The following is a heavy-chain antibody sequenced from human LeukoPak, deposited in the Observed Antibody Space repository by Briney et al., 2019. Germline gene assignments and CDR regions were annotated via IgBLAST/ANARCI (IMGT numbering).Heavy chain of an antibody. V-gene: IGHV3-9*03. Sequence: GGSLRLSCAASGFTFDDYAMHWVRQAPGKGLEWVSGISWNSGSIGYADSVKGRFTISRDNAKNSLYLQMNSLSAEDMALYYCAKGYYDFWSDWDYMDVWGKGTTVTVSS. CDR2: ISWNSGSI. CDR3: AKGYYDFWSDWDYMDV. CDR1: GFTFDDYA. D-gene: IGHD3-3*01. J-gene: IGHJ6*03.